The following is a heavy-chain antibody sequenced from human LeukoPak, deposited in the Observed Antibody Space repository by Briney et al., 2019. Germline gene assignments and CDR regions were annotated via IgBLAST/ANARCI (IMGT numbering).Heavy chain of an antibody. J-gene: IGHJ4*02. CDR3: AKSYVGVRGLFDY. Sequence: GSLRLSCAGSGFIFSSYAMGWVRRAPGKGLEWVSAISGSGDSTYYADSVKGRFTISRDTSKNTLFLQMNSLRAEDTAVYYCAKSYVGVRGLFDYWGQGTLVTVSS. CDR2: ISGSGDST. CDR1: GFIFSSYA. D-gene: IGHD3-10*01. V-gene: IGHV3-23*01.